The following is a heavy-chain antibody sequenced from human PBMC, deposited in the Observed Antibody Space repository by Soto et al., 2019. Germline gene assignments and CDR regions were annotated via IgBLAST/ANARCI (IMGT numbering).Heavy chain of an antibody. Sequence: GGSLRLSCAASGFTFSSYGMHWVRRAPGKGLEWVAVISYDGSNKYYADSVKGRFTISRDNSKNTLYLQMNSLRAEDTAVYCCANLFDYWGQGTLVTVSS. CDR1: GFTFSSYG. CDR2: ISYDGSNK. V-gene: IGHV3-30*18. CDR3: ANLFDY. J-gene: IGHJ4*02.